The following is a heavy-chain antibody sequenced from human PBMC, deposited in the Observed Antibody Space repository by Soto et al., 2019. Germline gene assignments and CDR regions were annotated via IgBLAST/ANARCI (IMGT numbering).Heavy chain of an antibody. CDR2: INHVGGT. CDR1: GGFLSESY. D-gene: IGHD3-22*01. CDR3: ARYYDTSNRPYFHH. V-gene: IGHV4-34*01. J-gene: IGHJ1*01. Sequence: TSETLSLTCAVYGGFLSESYWTWIRQPPGKGLEWIGEINHVGGTNYNPSLKSRVTMSVDTSQNQFSLRLSSVTAADTAMYYCARYYDTSNRPYFHHWGQGTRVTVSS.